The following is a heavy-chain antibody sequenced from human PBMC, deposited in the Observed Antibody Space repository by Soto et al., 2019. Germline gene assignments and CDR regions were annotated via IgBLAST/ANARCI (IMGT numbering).Heavy chain of an antibody. J-gene: IGHJ4*02. CDR2: ISGSGGST. V-gene: IGHV3-23*01. Sequence: EVQLLESGGGLVQPGGSLRLSCAASGFTFSSYAMSWVRQAPGKGLEWVSAISGSGGSTNYADSVKGRFTIPRDNSKDTLYLQMKSLRVEDTAIYYCAIVSVTRIRGEPPAHWGQGTLGIVSS. D-gene: IGHD3-10*01. CDR3: AIVSVTRIRGEPPAH. CDR1: GFTFSSYA.